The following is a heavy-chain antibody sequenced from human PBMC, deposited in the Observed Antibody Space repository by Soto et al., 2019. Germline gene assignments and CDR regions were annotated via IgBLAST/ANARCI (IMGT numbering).Heavy chain of an antibody. CDR2: IDPSDSYT. V-gene: IGHV5-10-1*01. CDR3: AGTPHYCSGGSCFTYYGMDV. J-gene: IGHJ6*02. Sequence: PGESLKISCKVSGYSFTSYWISGVRQMPGKGLEWMGRIDPSDSYTNYSPSFQGHVTISADKSISTAYLQWSSLKASDTAMYYCAGTPHYCSGGSCFTYYGMDVWGQGTTVTVSS. CDR1: GYSFTSYW. D-gene: IGHD2-15*01.